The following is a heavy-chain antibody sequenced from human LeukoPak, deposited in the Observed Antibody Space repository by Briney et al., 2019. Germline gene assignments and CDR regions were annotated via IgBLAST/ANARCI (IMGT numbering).Heavy chain of an antibody. Sequence: GASVKVSCKASVYSFTGYYIHWARQAPGQGLEWMGWINPNGGGTNYAQEFQGRVTMTRDTSISTAYMELSSLRSDDTAMYYCARDTCNGGDCFNWFDPWGQGTLVTVSS. CDR2: INPNGGGT. J-gene: IGHJ5*02. V-gene: IGHV1-2*02. CDR1: VYSFTGYY. CDR3: ARDTCNGGDCFNWFDP. D-gene: IGHD2-21*02.